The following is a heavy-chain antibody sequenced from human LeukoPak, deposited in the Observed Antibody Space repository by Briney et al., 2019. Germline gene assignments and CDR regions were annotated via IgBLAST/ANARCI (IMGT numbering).Heavy chain of an antibody. J-gene: IGHJ4*02. CDR3: AKSRTPGFDY. Sequence: GGSLRLSRTASGFTFSSYAMSWVRQAPGRGLEWVSFISGSGGNTYYADSVKGRFTISRDNSKNTLYLQMNRLRAEDTALYYCAKSRTPGFDYWGQGTLVTVSS. CDR1: GFTFSSYA. CDR2: ISGSGGNT. V-gene: IGHV3-23*01. D-gene: IGHD2-15*01.